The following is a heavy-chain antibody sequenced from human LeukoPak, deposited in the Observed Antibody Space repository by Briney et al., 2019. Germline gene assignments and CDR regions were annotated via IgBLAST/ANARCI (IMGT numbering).Heavy chain of an antibody. CDR1: GFTFSSYS. CDR2: ISSTSSVI. Sequence: GGSLRLSCAASGFTFSSYSMNWVRQAPGKGLEWISYISSTSSVIYYADSVKGRFTISRDNAKNSLYLQMNSLRAEDTVVYYCARNLPAADYWGQGTLVTVSS. CDR3: ARNLPAADY. V-gene: IGHV3-48*04. J-gene: IGHJ4*02. D-gene: IGHD2-2*01.